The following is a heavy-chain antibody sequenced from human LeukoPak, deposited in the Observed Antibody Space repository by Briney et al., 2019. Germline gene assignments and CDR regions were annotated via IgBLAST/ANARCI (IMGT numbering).Heavy chain of an antibody. Sequence: PSETLSLTCTVSGGSISSSGYYWGWIRQPPGKGLEWIGSIYYSGSTYYNPSLKSRVTISVDTSKNQFSLKLSSVTAADTAVYYCARLERGGGQRRGYSYGYLDYWGQGTLVTVSS. CDR1: GGSISSSGYY. J-gene: IGHJ4*02. V-gene: IGHV4-39*01. D-gene: IGHD5-18*01. CDR3: ARLERGGGQRRGYSYGYLDY. CDR2: IYYSGST.